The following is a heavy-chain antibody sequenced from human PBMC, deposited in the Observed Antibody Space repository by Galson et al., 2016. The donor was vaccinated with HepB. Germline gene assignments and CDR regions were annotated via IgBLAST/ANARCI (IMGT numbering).Heavy chain of an antibody. CDR3: ARAGVAAAVTLDY. V-gene: IGHV1-2*02. CDR1: GYTFTGYF. CDR2: MNPNSGAT. J-gene: IGHJ4*02. D-gene: IGHD6-25*01. Sequence: SVKVSCKASGYTFTGYFIHWVRQAPGHELEWMGWMNPNSGATKYAQKFQGGVTMSRDTSVRTSYMELSGLKIDDTAVYYCARAGVAAAVTLDYWGQGTGVIVSS.